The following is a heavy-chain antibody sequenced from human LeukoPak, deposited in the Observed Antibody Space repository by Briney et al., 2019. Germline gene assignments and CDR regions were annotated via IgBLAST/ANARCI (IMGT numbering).Heavy chain of an antibody. J-gene: IGHJ4*02. Sequence: SETLSLTCAVSGGSISSGGYSWSWIRQPPGKGLEWIGYIYHSGSTYYNPSLKSRVTISVDRSKNQFSLKLSSVTAADTAVYYCARVARSSGYYPYYFDYWGQGTLVTVSS. CDR3: ARVARSSGYYPYYFDY. D-gene: IGHD3-22*01. V-gene: IGHV4-30-2*01. CDR2: IYHSGST. CDR1: GGSISSGGYS.